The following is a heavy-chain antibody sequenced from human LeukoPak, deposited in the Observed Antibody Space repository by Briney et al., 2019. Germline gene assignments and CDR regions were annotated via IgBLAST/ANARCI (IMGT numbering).Heavy chain of an antibody. J-gene: IGHJ4*02. CDR2: INHSGIT. CDR3: GRRDYYDSSGYYYEETYYFDY. V-gene: IGHV4-34*01. D-gene: IGHD3-22*01. CDR1: GGSFSGYY. Sequence: PSETLSLTCAVYGGSFSGYYWSWLRQPTGKGLEWIGEINHSGITNYAPSLKSRGTISVDTSKHQFSLKLSSVTAADTAVYYCGRRDYYDSSGYYYEETYYFDYWGQGTLVTVSS.